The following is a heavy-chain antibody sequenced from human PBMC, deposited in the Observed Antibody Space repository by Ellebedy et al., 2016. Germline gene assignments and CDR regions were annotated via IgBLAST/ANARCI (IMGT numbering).Heavy chain of an antibody. CDR2: INHSGST. Sequence: SETLSLXXAVYGGSFSGYYWSWIRQPPGKGLEWIGEINHSGSTNYNPSLKSRVTISVDTSKNQFSLKLSSVTAADTAVYYCAKFGGSSYLDCWGQGTLVTVSS. J-gene: IGHJ4*02. CDR3: AKFGGSSYLDC. V-gene: IGHV4-34*01. D-gene: IGHD1-26*01. CDR1: GGSFSGYY.